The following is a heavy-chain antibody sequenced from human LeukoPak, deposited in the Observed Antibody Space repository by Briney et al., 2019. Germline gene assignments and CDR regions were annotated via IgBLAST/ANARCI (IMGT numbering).Heavy chain of an antibody. CDR1: GITLSNYG. D-gene: IGHD3-10*01. CDR2: ISGSGGGT. CDR3: AKRGVVIRVILVGFHKEAYYFDS. Sequence: GGSLRLSCAVSGITLSNYGMSWVRQAPGRELEWVAGISGSGGGTNYAESVKGRFIISRDNAKNTLYLQMNSLRAEDTAVYFCAKRGVVIRVILVGFHKEAYYFDSWGQGALVTVSS. V-gene: IGHV3-23*01. J-gene: IGHJ4*02.